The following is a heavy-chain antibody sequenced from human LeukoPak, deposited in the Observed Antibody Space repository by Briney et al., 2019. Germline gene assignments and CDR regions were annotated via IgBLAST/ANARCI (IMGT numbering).Heavy chain of an antibody. CDR3: AKDIVVVPAAIWGAFHI. V-gene: IGHV3-23*01. D-gene: IGHD2-2*02. J-gene: IGHJ3*02. CDR1: GFTFSSYA. CDR2: XXGSGGXT. Sequence: GGSLRLSCAASGFTFSSYAMXXXXXXXXXXXXXXXGXXGSGGXTYYADSXXXXXXXSXXNXXXTLYLQMNSLRAEDTAVYYCAKDIVVVPAAIWGAFHIWGQGTMVTVSS.